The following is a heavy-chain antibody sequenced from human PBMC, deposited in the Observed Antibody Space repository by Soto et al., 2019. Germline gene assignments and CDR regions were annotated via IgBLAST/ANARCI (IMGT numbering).Heavy chain of an antibody. D-gene: IGHD1-7*01. Sequence: QIQLVQSGAEVKKPGASVKVSCKASGYSFTSQGISWVRQAPGQGLEWMGWISTYNGNANYAQKLQGRVTMTTNTSTTTAFQELRSLTSNDTAVYHRARGRTRALDYWGQGTPVIVAS. V-gene: IGHV1-18*01. CDR3: ARGRTRALDY. J-gene: IGHJ4*02. CDR1: GYSFTSQG. CDR2: ISTYNGNA.